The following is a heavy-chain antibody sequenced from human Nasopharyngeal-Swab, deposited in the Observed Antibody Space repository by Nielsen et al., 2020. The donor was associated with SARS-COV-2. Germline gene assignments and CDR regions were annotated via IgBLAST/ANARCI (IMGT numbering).Heavy chain of an antibody. CDR3: ARALEYSSSSWDY. V-gene: IGHV3-53*01. D-gene: IGHD6-6*01. CDR2: IYSGGTT. J-gene: IGHJ4*02. CDR1: GFTVSSNY. Sequence: GESLKISCAASGFTVSSNYMSWVRQAPGKGLEWVSVIYSGGTTYYADSVKGRFTISRDNSKKTLYLQMNSLRAEDTAVYYCARALEYSSSSWDYWGQGTLVTVSS.